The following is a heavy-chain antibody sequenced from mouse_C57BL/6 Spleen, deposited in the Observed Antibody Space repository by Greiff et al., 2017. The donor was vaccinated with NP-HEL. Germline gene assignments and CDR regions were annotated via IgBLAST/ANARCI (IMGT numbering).Heavy chain of an antibody. CDR3: ARRDDSPFAY. CDR2: INPYNGGT. Sequence: VQLKESGPVLVKPGASVKMSCKASGYTFTDYYMNWVKQSHGKSLEWIGVINPYNGGTSYNQKFKGKATLTVDKSSSTAYMELNSLTSEDSAVYYCARRDDSPFAYWGQGTLVTVSA. CDR1: GYTFTDYY. V-gene: IGHV1-19*01. D-gene: IGHD2-4*01. J-gene: IGHJ3*01.